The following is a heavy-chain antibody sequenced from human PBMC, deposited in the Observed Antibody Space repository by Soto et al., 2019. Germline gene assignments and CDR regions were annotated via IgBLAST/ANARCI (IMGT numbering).Heavy chain of an antibody. CDR2: IGRTGSVT. J-gene: IGHJ3*02. V-gene: IGHV3-48*04. D-gene: IGHD4-17*01. Sequence: EVQLVESGGGLVQPGGSLRLSCAVSGFTFSGYSFNWVRQAPGRGLEWVSFIGRTGSVTHYADSVMGRFTISRDNARNSLYLQMDSLRADDTAVYRSAISSPTSGPAYGLDIWGQGTVVTVSS. CDR1: GFTFSGYS. CDR3: AISSPTSGPAYGLDI.